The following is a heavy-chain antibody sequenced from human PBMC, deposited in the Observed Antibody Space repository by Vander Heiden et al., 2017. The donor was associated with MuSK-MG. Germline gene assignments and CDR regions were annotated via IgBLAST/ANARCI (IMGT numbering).Heavy chain of an antibody. CDR1: GGTFSTYG. CDR2: IIPILGIS. D-gene: IGHD3-22*01. CDR3: ARALGYDSSAYYWFDP. V-gene: IGHV1-69*04. Sequence: QVQLVQSGAEVKKPGSSVKVSCKASGGTFSTYGIIWVRQAPGQGLGWMGRIIPILGISNYAQKFQGRVTITADKSTGTAYMELSSLRSDDTAVYYCARALGYDSSAYYWFDPWGQGTLITVSS. J-gene: IGHJ5*02.